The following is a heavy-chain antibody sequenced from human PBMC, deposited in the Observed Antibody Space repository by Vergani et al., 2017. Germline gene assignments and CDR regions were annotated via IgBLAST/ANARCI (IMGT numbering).Heavy chain of an antibody. V-gene: IGHV3-30*02. J-gene: IGHJ3*02. CDR1: GFTFSSYS. CDR3: ARTRAPYSSSSPDAFDI. Sequence: VQLLESGGGLVQPGGSLRLSCAASGFTFSSYSMNWVRQAPGKGLEWVAFIRYDGSNKYYADSVKGRFTISRDNSKNTLYLQMNSLRAEDTAVYYCARTRAPYSSSSPDAFDIWGQGTMVTVSS. D-gene: IGHD6-6*01. CDR2: IRYDGSNK.